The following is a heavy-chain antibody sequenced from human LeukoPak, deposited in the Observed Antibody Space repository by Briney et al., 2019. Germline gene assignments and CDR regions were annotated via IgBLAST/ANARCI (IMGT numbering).Heavy chain of an antibody. Sequence: ASVKVSCKASGYSFTTYAMYWVRQAPGQRLEWMGWINGGRGNTKYSENFQDRVTITRDTSASTAYMELSSLRSEDTAVYYCARKFSDTFDIWGQGTMVTVSS. V-gene: IGHV1-3*01. CDR2: INGGRGNT. CDR3: ARKFSDTFDI. J-gene: IGHJ3*02. CDR1: GYSFTTYA.